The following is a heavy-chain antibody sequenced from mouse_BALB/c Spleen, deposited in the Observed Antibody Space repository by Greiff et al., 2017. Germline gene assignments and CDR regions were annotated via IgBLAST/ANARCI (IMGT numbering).Heavy chain of an antibody. CDR1: GFTFSSYA. CDR2: ISSGGST. D-gene: IGHD2-2*01. J-gene: IGHJ4*01. V-gene: IGHV5-6-5*01. Sequence: EVMLVESGGGLVKPGGSLKLSCAASGFTFSSYAMSWVRQTPEKRLEWVASISSGGSTYYPDSVKGRFTISRDNARNILYLQMSSLRSEDTAMYYCARGGGGLHRAMDYWGQGTSVTVSS. CDR3: ARGGGGLHRAMDY.